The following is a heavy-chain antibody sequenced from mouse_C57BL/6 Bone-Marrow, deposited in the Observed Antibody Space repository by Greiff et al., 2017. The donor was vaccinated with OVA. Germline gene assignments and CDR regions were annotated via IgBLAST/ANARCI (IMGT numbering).Heavy chain of an antibody. V-gene: IGHV14-3*01. D-gene: IGHD2-4*01. Sequence: VHVKQSVAELVRPGASVKLSCTASGFNIKNTYMHWVKQRPEQGLEWIGRIDPANGNTKYAPKFQGKATITADTSSNTAYLQLSSLTSEDTAIYYCARTLSYYDYLFDYWGQGTTLTVSS. CDR1: GFNIKNTY. CDR3: ARTLSYYDYLFDY. J-gene: IGHJ2*01. CDR2: IDPANGNT.